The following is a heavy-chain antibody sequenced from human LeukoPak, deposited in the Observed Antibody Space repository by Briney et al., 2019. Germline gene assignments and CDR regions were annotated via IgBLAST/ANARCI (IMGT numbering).Heavy chain of an antibody. J-gene: IGHJ5*02. CDR2: ISGSGGST. Sequence: PGGSLRLSSAASGFTFSNYAMSWVRQAPGKGLEWVSAISGSGGSTYYTDSVKGRFTISRDNPKNTLYLQMNSLRAEDTAVYYCAKSAVAGSSYRWFDPWGQGTLVTVSS. CDR1: GFTFSNYA. CDR3: AKSAVAGSSYRWFDP. V-gene: IGHV3-23*01. D-gene: IGHD6-19*01.